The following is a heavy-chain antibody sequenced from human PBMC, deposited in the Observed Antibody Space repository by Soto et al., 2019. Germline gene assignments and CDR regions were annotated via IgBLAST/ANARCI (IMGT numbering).Heavy chain of an antibody. V-gene: IGHV3-7*01. CDR3: ARDKGVTDQDAFDL. CDR2: INQDGSEK. Sequence: EVQLVESGGGLVQPGGSLRLSCAASGFTFSSYWMSWVRQAPGKGLEWVANINQDGSEKYYVDSVKGRFTISRDNAKNSLYLQMNSLRAEDTAVYYCARDKGVTDQDAFDLWGQGTMVTVSS. D-gene: IGHD2-21*02. CDR1: GFTFSSYW. J-gene: IGHJ3*01.